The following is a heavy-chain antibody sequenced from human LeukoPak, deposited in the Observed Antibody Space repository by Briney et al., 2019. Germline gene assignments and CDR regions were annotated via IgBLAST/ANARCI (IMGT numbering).Heavy chain of an antibody. V-gene: IGHV3-48*03. Sequence: GGSLRLSCAASGFTFSSYEMNWVRQAPGKGLEWVSYISSSGSTIYYADSVKGRFTISRDNAKNSLYLQMNSLRAEDTAVYYCARDAYDYGDYAEYFQHWGQGTLVTVSS. D-gene: IGHD4-17*01. J-gene: IGHJ1*01. CDR1: GFTFSSYE. CDR3: ARDAYDYGDYAEYFQH. CDR2: ISSSGSTI.